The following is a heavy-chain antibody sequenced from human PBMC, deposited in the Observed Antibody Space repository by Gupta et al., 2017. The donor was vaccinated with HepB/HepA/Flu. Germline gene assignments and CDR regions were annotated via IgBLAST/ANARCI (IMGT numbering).Heavy chain of an antibody. V-gene: IGHV4-39*01. CDR3: ARSGKSFYFYHYMDV. CDR2: TYYSGST. CDR1: GDSITNRGFY. J-gene: IGHJ6*03. D-gene: IGHD6-25*01. Sequence: QLQLQESGPGLVKPSETLSLTCTVFGDSITNRGFYWGWIRQSPGKGLEWIGNTYYSGSTYSSPSLKSRVTISVDTSKNRFSLKLTSVTAADTAVYYCARSGKSFYFYHYMDVWGFGTAVTVS.